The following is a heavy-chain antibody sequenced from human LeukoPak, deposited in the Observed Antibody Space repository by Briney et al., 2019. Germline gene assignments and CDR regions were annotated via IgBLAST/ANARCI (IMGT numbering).Heavy chain of an antibody. Sequence: GGSLRLSCAASGFTFSSYEMNWVRQAPGKGLEWVSSISSSSYIYYADSVKGRFTISRDNAKNSLYLQMNSLRAEDTAVYYCARAVSGQGESDYWGQGTLVTVSS. D-gene: IGHD3-3*01. CDR2: ISSSSYI. CDR3: ARAVSGQGESDY. V-gene: IGHV3-21*01. CDR1: GFTFSSYE. J-gene: IGHJ4*02.